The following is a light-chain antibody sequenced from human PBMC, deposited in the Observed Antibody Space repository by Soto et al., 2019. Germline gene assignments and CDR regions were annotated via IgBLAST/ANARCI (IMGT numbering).Light chain of an antibody. CDR2: GAS. Sequence: IQLTQSPSSLSASVGYSVTITFRASQDITSYLAWYQQKPGKAPNLLIYGASTLQSGVPSRFSGSGSGTDFTLTISSLQPEDFATYYCQQSYSTPLTFGGGTKVDI. CDR3: QQSYSTPLT. V-gene: IGKV1-39*01. J-gene: IGKJ4*01. CDR1: QDITSY.